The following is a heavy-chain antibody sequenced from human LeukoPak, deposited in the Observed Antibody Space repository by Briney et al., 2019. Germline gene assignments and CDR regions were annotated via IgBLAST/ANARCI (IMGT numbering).Heavy chain of an antibody. J-gene: IGHJ4*02. CDR1: GGSINSYY. CDR2: INPRGSA. CDR3: ARHPAYCGGDCRTYYFDY. Sequence: SETLSLTCTVSGGSINSYYWSWIRQPPGRGLEWIGDINPRGSADYNPSLKSRVTISIDTSKNQFTLRLRSVTAADTAVYYCARHPAYCGGDCRTYYFDYWGQGSLVTVSS. D-gene: IGHD2-21*01. V-gene: IGHV4-34*01.